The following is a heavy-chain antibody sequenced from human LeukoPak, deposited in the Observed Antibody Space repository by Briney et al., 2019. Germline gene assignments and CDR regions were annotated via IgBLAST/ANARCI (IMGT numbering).Heavy chain of an antibody. J-gene: IGHJ4*02. D-gene: IGHD6-13*01. V-gene: IGHV1-2*02. CDR2: INPNSGGT. Sequence: GASVKVSCKASGYTITGYYMHWVRQAPGQGLEWMGWINPNSGGTNYAQKFQGRVTMTRDTSISTAYMELSRLRSDDTAVYYCARGETIAAAGMFLRTKDYWGQGTLVTVSS. CDR1: GYTITGYY. CDR3: ARGETIAAAGMFLRTKDY.